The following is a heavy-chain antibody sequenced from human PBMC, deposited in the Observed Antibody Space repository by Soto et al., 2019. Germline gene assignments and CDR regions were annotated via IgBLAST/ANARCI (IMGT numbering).Heavy chain of an antibody. CDR2: INHSGST. CDR3: ARGSTIAARPSY. CDR1: GGYFSGYY. V-gene: IGHV4-34*01. J-gene: IGHJ4*02. D-gene: IGHD6-6*01. Sequence: PSETLSLTCATYGGYFSGYYWSWIRQPPGKGLEWIGEINHSGSTNYNPSLKSRVTISVDTSKNQFSLKLSSVTAADTAVYYCARGSTIAARPSYWGQGTLVTVSS.